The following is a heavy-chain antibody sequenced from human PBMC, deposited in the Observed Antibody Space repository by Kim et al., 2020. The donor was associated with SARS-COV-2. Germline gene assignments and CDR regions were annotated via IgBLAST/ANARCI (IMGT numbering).Heavy chain of an antibody. CDR3: ARDGDCSGGSCPTTA. J-gene: IGHJ4*02. V-gene: IGHV3-30*15. D-gene: IGHD2-15*01. Sequence: DSVKGRFTISRDNSKNTLYLQMSSLRAEDTAVYYCARDGDCSGGSCPTTAGGQGTLVTVSS.